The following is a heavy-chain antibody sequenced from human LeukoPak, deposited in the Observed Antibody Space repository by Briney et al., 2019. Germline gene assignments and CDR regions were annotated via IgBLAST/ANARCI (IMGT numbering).Heavy chain of an antibody. D-gene: IGHD1-26*01. J-gene: IGHJ4*02. Sequence: SETLSLTCTVSGGSISSYYWSWIRQPPGKGLEWIGYIYYSGSTNYNPSLKSRVTISVDTSKNQFSLKLSSVTAADTGVYYCARDPAGIVGATAIDYWGQGTLVTVSP. CDR2: IYYSGST. V-gene: IGHV4-59*12. CDR1: GGSISSYY. CDR3: ARDPAGIVGATAIDY.